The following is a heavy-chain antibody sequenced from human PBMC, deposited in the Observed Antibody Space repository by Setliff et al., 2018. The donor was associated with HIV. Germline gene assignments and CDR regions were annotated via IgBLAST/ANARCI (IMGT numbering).Heavy chain of an antibody. V-gene: IGHV4-30-4*02. CDR3: ARTEDYSYGDAPFDY. J-gene: IGHJ4*01. CDR1: GGSITSGGHY. D-gene: IGHD5-18*01. Sequence: SETLSLTCTVSGGSITSGGHYWSWIRQLPGKGLEWIGHIYYSASTYYNPSLKSRVTISVDTSKNQFSLKLNSVTAADTAVYYCARTEDYSYGDAPFDYWGHGTLVTVSS. CDR2: IYYSAST.